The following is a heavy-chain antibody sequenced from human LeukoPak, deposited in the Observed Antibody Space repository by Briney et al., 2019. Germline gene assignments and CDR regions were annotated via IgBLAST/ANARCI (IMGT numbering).Heavy chain of an antibody. Sequence: PSETLSLTCTVSGGSITSYYWTWVRQPPGKGLEWIGYVYHSGSSGSTNYAPSLKSRVTMSVDTSKNQFSLKLSSVTAADTAVYYCARADVRAGGAFDIWGQGTMVTVSS. D-gene: IGHD3-10*01. CDR3: ARADVRAGGAFDI. J-gene: IGHJ3*02. V-gene: IGHV4-59*12. CDR2: VYHSGSSGST. CDR1: GGSITSYY.